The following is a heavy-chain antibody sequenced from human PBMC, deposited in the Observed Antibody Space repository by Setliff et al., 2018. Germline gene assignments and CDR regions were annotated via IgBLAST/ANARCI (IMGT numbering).Heavy chain of an antibody. CDR1: GGTFSSYA. J-gene: IGHJ6*03. CDR2: MNPNSGNT. Sequence: ASVKVSCKASGGTFSSYAITWVRQATGQGLEWMGWMNPNSGNTGYAQKFQGRVTITRNTSISTAYMELSSLRSEDTAVYYCARVKVIVGATPRTYYMDVWGKGTTVTVS. D-gene: IGHD1-26*01. V-gene: IGHV1-8*03. CDR3: ARVKVIVGATPRTYYMDV.